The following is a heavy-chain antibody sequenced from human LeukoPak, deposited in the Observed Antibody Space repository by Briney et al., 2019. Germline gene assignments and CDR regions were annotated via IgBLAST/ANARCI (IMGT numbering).Heavy chain of an antibody. J-gene: IGHJ3*02. CDR1: GFTFDDYG. Sequence: RSGGSLRLSCAASGFTFDDYGMSWVRQAPGKGLEWVSGINWNGGSTGYADSVKGRFTISRDNAKNSLYLQMNSLRAEDTALYYCARLPTMIDAFDIWGQGTMVTVSS. CDR3: ARLPTMIDAFDI. V-gene: IGHV3-20*04. CDR2: INWNGGST. D-gene: IGHD3-22*01.